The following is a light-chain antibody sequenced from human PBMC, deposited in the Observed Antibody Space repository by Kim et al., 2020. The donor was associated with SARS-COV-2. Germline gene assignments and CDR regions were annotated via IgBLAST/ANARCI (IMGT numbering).Light chain of an antibody. V-gene: IGLV2-14*04. CDR3: SSYTSSSLVV. CDR1: SGDVGGYNY. CDR2: DVS. J-gene: IGLJ2*01. Sequence: GQSITISCTGTSGDVGGYNYVSWYQQHPGKAPKRMIYDVSKRPSGVSNRFSGSKSGNTASLTISGLQAEDEADYYCSSYTSSSLVVFGGGTQLTVL.